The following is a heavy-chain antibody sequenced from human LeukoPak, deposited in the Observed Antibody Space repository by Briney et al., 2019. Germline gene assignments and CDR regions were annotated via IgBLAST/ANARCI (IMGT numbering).Heavy chain of an antibody. CDR3: ARDGYNPPSYNWFDP. Sequence: ASVKVSCKASGYTFTSYYMHWVRQAPGQGLEWMGIINPSGGSTSYAQKFQGRVTMTRDTSTSTVYMELSSLRSEDTAVYYCARDGYNPPSYNWFDPWGQGTLVTVSS. J-gene: IGHJ5*02. D-gene: IGHD5-24*01. V-gene: IGHV1-46*01. CDR2: INPSGGST. CDR1: GYTFTSYY.